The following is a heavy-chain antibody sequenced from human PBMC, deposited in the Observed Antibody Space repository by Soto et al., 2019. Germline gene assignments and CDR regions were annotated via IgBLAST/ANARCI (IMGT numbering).Heavy chain of an antibody. Sequence: EVQLVESGGGLVQPGGSLRLSWDVSGFTFSDYSMNWVRQAPGKGLELISFITSSSTTIYYADSVKGRFTISRDNAKNSLHLQMNSLRDEDTAVYFCARDRRTITAGVFDSWGQGTLVTFSS. D-gene: IGHD1-20*01. CDR1: GFTFSDYS. J-gene: IGHJ4*02. CDR3: ARDRRTITAGVFDS. CDR2: ITSSSTTI. V-gene: IGHV3-48*02.